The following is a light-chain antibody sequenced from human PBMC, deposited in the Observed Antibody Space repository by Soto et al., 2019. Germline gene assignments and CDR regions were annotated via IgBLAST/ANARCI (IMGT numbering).Light chain of an antibody. CDR1: SSNIGSKT. V-gene: IGLV1-44*01. CDR3: AAWDDSLHGYV. CDR2: SNN. Sequence: QPVLTQPPSASGTPGQRVTVPCSGRSSNIGSKTVNWYQQLPGTAPKLLIYSNNQRPSEVPDRFSGSKSGTSASLAISGLQSDDEADYYCAAWDDSLHGYVFGTGTKLTVL. J-gene: IGLJ1*01.